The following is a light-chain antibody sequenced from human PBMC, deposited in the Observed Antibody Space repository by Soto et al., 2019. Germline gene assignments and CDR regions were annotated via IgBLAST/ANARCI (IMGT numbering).Light chain of an antibody. CDR3: QQYGSSPT. J-gene: IGKJ1*01. V-gene: IGKV3-20*01. Sequence: EIVLTQSPGTLSLSPGERATLSCRASQSVSSSYLAWYQQKPGQAPRLLIYGASSRATGIPDRFSGSGSGTEFALTISILEPEVFAVYYCQQYGSSPTFGQGTKVEIK. CDR1: QSVSSSY. CDR2: GAS.